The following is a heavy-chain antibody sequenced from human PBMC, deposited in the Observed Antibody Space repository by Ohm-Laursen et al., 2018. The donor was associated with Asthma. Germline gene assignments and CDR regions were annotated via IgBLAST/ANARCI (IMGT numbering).Heavy chain of an antibody. CDR2: ISSNGGST. D-gene: IGHD3-10*01. CDR3: VKNHAITMVRGVDFVDNWFDP. J-gene: IGHJ5*02. Sequence: SLRLSCTASGFTFSSYGMHWVRQAPGKGLEYVSAISSNGGSTYYADSVKGRFTISRDNSKNTLYLQMSSLRAEDTAVYYCVKNHAITMVRGVDFVDNWFDPWGQGTRVTVSS. V-gene: IGHV3-64D*08. CDR1: GFTFSSYG.